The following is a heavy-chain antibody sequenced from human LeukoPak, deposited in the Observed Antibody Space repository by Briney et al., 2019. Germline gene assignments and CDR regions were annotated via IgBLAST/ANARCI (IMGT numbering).Heavy chain of an antibody. CDR2: IWYDGSNK. CDR3: ARGDESSSWYSGY. V-gene: IGHV3-33*01. Sequence: GGSLRLSCAASGFTFSSYGMHWVRQAPGKGLEWVAVIWYDGSNKYYADSVKGRFTISRDNSKNTLYLQMNSLRAEDTAVYYGARGDESSSWYSGYGGQGTLVTVSS. J-gene: IGHJ4*02. CDR1: GFTFSSYG. D-gene: IGHD6-13*01.